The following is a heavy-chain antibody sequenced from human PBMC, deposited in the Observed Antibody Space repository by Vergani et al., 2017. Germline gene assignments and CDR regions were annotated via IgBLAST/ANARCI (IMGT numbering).Heavy chain of an antibody. D-gene: IGHD3-22*01. V-gene: IGHV2-70*04. Sequence: QVTLKESGPALVKPTQTPTLTCNFSGFSLHTYGMHVTWTRQPPGKALEWLARSDWNYQTYYTTSLRTRITIAKDTSKNQVALTMTNMDPVDTATYYCTRTLSDSRSYFIDYLGQGTLVTFSS. CDR2: SDWNYQT. J-gene: IGHJ4*02. CDR1: GFSLHTYGMH. CDR3: TRTLSDSRSYFIDY.